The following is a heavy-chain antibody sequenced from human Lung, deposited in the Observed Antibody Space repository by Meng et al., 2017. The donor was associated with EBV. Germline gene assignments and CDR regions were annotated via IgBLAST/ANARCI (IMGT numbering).Heavy chain of an antibody. D-gene: IGHD2-8*01. V-gene: IGHV3-21*01. CDR2: ISSNSIDI. CDR3: ARDRTSNRFDY. J-gene: IGHJ4*02. CDR1: GFTLRSYS. Sequence: EVQLEESGXGLVKLGXSLRLSCAASGFTLRSYSMNWVRLAPGKGLEWVSSISSNSIDIYYADLVKGRFTISRDNAKNSLFLQMNSLRAEDTAVYYCARDRTSNRFDYGGQGTLVTVSS.